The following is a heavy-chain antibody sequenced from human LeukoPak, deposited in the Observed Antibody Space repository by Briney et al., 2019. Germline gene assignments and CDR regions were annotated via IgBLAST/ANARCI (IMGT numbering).Heavy chain of an antibody. V-gene: IGHV1-69*05. CDR3: ARDREDIVVVPAAKGGYHYYYMDV. CDR2: IIPIFGTA. D-gene: IGHD2-2*01. J-gene: IGHJ6*03. CDR1: GGTFSSYA. Sequence: ASVKVSCKASGGTFSSYAISWVRQAPGQGLEWMGGIIPIFGTANYAQKFQGRVTITTDESTNTAYMELSSLRSEDTAVYYCARDREDIVVVPAAKGGYHYYYMDVWGKGTTVTVSS.